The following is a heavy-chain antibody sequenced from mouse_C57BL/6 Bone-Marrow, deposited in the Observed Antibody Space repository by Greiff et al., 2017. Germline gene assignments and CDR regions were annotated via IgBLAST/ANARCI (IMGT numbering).Heavy chain of an antibody. CDR2: INPNNGGT. CDR1: GYTFTDYN. CDR3: ARGSLQ. D-gene: IGHD2-12*01. Sequence: EVQLQQSGPELVKPGASVKMSCKASGYTFTDYNMHWVKQSHGKSLEWIGYINPNNGGTSNNQKFKGKAILTVNRSSSTTYIGLRSLTSEDSAVYCCARGSLQWGQGTLVTVSA. J-gene: IGHJ3*01. V-gene: IGHV1-22*01.